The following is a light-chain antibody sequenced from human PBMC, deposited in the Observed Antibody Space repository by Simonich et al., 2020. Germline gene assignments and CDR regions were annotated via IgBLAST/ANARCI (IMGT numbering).Light chain of an antibody. CDR2: DAS. V-gene: IGKV3D-20*01. CDR3: QQYGSSPFT. J-gene: IGKJ4*01. Sequence: EIVLTQSPGTLSLSPGERATLSCRASQSVSSSYLAWYQQKPGLAPRLLIYDASSRATGNPDRFSGSGSGTDFTLTISRLEPEDFAVYYCQQYGSSPFTFGGGTKVEIK. CDR1: QSVSSSY.